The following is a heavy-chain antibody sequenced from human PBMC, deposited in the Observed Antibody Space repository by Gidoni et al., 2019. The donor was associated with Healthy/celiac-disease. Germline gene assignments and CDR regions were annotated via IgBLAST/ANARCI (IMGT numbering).Heavy chain of an antibody. J-gene: IGHJ3*02. CDR2: ISPIFGTA. V-gene: IGHV1-69*01. Sequence: QVQLVQSGAEVKKPGSSVTVSCKASGGTFSSYAISWVRQAPGQGREWLGGISPIFGTANYAQKFQGRVTITADESTSTAYMELSSLRSEDTAVYYCARGDYGGNSGAFDIWGQGTMVTVSS. D-gene: IGHD4-17*01. CDR1: GGTFSSYA. CDR3: ARGDYGGNSGAFDI.